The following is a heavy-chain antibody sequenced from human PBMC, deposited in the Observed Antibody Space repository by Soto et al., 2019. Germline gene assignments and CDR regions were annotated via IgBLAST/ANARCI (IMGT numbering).Heavy chain of an antibody. CDR1: GESLSGYF. CDR3: ARLGGNYDFWSGYHYYYAMDV. V-gene: IGHV4-34*01. J-gene: IGHJ6*01. D-gene: IGHD3-3*01. Sequence: QVHLQQWGAGLLKPSETLSLTCAVYGESLSGYFWSWIRQAPGQGVERIGEINHSGNTNYNPSLKSRVTMSVDTFKKQFSLKLSSVTAADTAVYYCARLGGNYDFWSGYHYYYAMDVWGQGTAVTVSS. CDR2: INHSGNT.